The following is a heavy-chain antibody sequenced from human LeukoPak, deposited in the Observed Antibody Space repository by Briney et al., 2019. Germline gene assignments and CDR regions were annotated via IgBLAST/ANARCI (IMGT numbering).Heavy chain of an antibody. CDR2: IFHNGNT. CDR3: ARGGYYYLDV. J-gene: IGHJ6*03. CDR1: DGSMSPYY. Sequence: SETLSLTCTVSDGSMSPYYGSWIRQSPGKGLEWIAYIFHNGNTKYNPSLWSRVTISIDTSRNQVFLNLNSVTVADTAVYYCARGGYYYLDVWGKGTTVTVSS. V-gene: IGHV4-59*01.